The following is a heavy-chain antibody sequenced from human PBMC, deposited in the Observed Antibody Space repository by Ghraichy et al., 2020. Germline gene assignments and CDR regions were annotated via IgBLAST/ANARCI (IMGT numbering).Heavy chain of an antibody. CDR3: ARGGFSYDGMDV. CDR1: GVSISSYY. Sequence: SETLSLTCTVSGVSISSYYWSWIRQPPGKGLEGIGYIYYSGHTNYNPSLKSRVTISVDTSKNQFSLKLSSVTAADTAVYYCARGGFSYDGMDVWGQETTVTVS. V-gene: IGHV4-59*01. J-gene: IGHJ6*02. CDR2: IYYSGHT.